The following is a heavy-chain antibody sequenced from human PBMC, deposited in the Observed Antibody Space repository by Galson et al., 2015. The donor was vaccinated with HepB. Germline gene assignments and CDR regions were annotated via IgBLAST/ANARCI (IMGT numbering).Heavy chain of an antibody. Sequence: SETLSLTCTVSGDSINNHYWSWVRQSPGKGLEWIGYIFYSGSTNYNPSLKSRVTISVGTSKHEFSLKLTSVDAADTGVYFCARDRGGYGMDVWGQGTTVVVSS. CDR1: GDSINNHY. D-gene: IGHD3-10*01. CDR3: ARDRGGYGMDV. J-gene: IGHJ6*02. CDR2: IFYSGST. V-gene: IGHV4-59*11.